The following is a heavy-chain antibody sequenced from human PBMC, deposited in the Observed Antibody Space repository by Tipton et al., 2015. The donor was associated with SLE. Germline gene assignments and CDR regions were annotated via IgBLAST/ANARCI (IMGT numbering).Heavy chain of an antibody. CDR1: GGTFSSYA. CDR2: IIPIFGTA. V-gene: IGHV1-69*01. D-gene: IGHD4-11*01. Sequence: QLVQSGAEVKKPGSSVKVSCKASGGTFSSYAISWVRQAPGQGLEWMGGIIPIFGTANYAQKFQGRVTITADESTSTAYMELSSLRSEDTAVYYCASGYSDYSGDAFDIWGQGAMVTVSS. J-gene: IGHJ3*02. CDR3: ASGYSDYSGDAFDI.